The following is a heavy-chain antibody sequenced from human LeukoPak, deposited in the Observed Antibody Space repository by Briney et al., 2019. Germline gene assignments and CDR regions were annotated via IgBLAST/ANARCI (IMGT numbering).Heavy chain of an antibody. CDR3: TRVRGGYNLGYYYYYIDV. CDR1: GYTFTGYY. V-gene: IGHV1-2*02. CDR2: INPNSGDT. J-gene: IGHJ6*03. D-gene: IGHD5-24*01. Sequence: ASVQVSCKASGYTFTGYYMHWVRQAPGQGLEWMGWINPNSGDTNYAQKFQGRVTMTSDTSVSTAYMELSRLRSDDTAVYYCTRVRGGYNLGYYYYYIDVWGKGTTVTVSS.